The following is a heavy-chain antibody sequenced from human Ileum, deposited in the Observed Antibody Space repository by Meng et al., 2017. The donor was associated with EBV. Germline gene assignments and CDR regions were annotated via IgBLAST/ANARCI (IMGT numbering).Heavy chain of an antibody. CDR3: ARDLRVGGAFDY. CDR1: GASVTSSGYY. Sequence: QPQQPGPGPVRPSETLSLTCTVSGASVTSSGYYWSWLRQSPGKGLEWLGYVNYNGDSTYNPSLKSRVTIFIDTSKKQFYLNLTSATAADTAIYYCARDLRVGGAFDYWGQGTLVTVSS. V-gene: IGHV4-61*08. D-gene: IGHD1-26*01. J-gene: IGHJ4*02. CDR2: VNYNGDS.